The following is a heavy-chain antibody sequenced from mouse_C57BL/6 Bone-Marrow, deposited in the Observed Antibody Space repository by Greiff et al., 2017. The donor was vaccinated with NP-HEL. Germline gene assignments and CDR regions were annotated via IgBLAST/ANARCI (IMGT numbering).Heavy chain of an antibody. Sequence: EVKLMESGGGLVQPGGSLKLSCAASGFTFSDYGMAWVRQAPRKGPEWVAFISNLAYSIYYADTVTGRFTISRENAKNTLYLEMSSLRSEDTAMYYCARLGATEGYYFDYWGQGTTLTVSS. V-gene: IGHV5-15*01. J-gene: IGHJ2*01. CDR3: ARLGATEGYYFDY. CDR2: ISNLAYSI. CDR1: GFTFSDYG. D-gene: IGHD1-1*02.